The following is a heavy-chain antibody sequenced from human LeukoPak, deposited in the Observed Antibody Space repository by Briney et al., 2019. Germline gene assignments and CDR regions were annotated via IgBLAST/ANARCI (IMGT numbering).Heavy chain of an antibody. J-gene: IGHJ6*02. CDR2: ISYDGSNK. V-gene: IGHV3-30-3*01. CDR1: GFTFSSYA. Sequence: GGSLRLSFAASGFTFSSYAMHWVRQAPGKGLEWVAVISYDGSNKYYANSVKGRFTISRDNSKNTLYLQMNSLRAEDTAVYYCASGYYYYGMDVWGQGTTVTVSS. CDR3: ASGYYYYGMDV.